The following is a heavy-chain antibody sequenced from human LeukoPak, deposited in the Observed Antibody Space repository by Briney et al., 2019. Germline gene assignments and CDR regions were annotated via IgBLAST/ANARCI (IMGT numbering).Heavy chain of an antibody. D-gene: IGHD3-10*01. J-gene: IGHJ5*02. V-gene: IGHV3-7*01. CDR2: IKQDGSEK. Sequence: AGGSLRLSCAASGFTFSSYWMSWVRQAPGKGLEWVANIKQDGSEKYYVDSVKGRFTISRDNAKNSLYLQMNSLRAEDTAVYYCARALGGSGSYYNWFDPWGQGTLVTVSS. CDR1: GFTFSSYW. CDR3: ARALGGSGSYYNWFDP.